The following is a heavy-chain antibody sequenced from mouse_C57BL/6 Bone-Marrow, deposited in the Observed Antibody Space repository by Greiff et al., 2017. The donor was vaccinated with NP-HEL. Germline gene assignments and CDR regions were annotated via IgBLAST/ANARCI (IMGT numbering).Heavy chain of an antibody. CDR1: GYTFTSYW. D-gene: IGHD2-5*01. Sequence: QVHVKQPGAELVKPGASVKVSCKASGYTFTSYWMHWVKQRPGQGLEWIGRIHPSDSDTNYNQKFKGKATLTVDKSSSTAYMQLSSLTSEDSAVYYCAIEGIYSNHGGFAYWGQGTLVTVSA. CDR3: AIEGIYSNHGGFAY. CDR2: IHPSDSDT. V-gene: IGHV1-74*01. J-gene: IGHJ3*01.